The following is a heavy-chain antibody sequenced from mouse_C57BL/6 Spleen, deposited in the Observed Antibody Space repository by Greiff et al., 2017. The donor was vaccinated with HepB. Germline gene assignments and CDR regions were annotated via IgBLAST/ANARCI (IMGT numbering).Heavy chain of an antibody. J-gene: IGHJ3*01. CDR3: ARQTAQASWFAY. Sequence: VKVVESGPGLVAPSQSLSITCTVSGFSLTSYAISWVRQPPGKGLEWLGVIWTGGGTNYNSALKSRLSISKDNSKSQVFLKMNSLQTDDTARYYCARQTAQASWFAYWGQGTLVTVSA. CDR1: GFSLTSYA. D-gene: IGHD3-2*02. V-gene: IGHV2-9-1*01. CDR2: IWTGGGT.